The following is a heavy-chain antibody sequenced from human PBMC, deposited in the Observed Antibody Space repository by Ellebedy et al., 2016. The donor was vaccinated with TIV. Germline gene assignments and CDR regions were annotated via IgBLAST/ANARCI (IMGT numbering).Heavy chain of an antibody. Sequence: ASVKVSCKASRYTFTSYYMHWVRQAPGQGLEWMGIINPSGGSTSYAQKFQGRVTMTRDTSTSTVYMELSSLRSEDTAVYYCARDPCSSTSCPWSDPWGQGTLVTVSS. J-gene: IGHJ5*02. CDR2: INPSGGST. V-gene: IGHV1-46*01. D-gene: IGHD2-2*01. CDR1: RYTFTSYY. CDR3: ARDPCSSTSCPWSDP.